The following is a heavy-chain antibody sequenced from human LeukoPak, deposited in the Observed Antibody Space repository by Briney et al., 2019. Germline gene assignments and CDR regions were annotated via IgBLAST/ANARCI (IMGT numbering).Heavy chain of an antibody. V-gene: IGHV3-9*01. CDR1: GFTFDDNV. J-gene: IGHJ4*02. CDR2: INWNGCKS. Sequence: PGRSLRLSCVTSGFTFDDNVMHWVRQFPGKGLEGVGDINWNGCKSAYADSVQSRLTISRHNDKNSLYLQMNSMTIEDTAFYYCVRDLGLTIAPRPLEDWGEGTLVAVSS. D-gene: IGHD3-3*01. CDR3: VRDLGLTIAPRPLED.